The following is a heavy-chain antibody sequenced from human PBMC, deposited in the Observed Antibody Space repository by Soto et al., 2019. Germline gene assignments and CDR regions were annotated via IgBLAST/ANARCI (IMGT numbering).Heavy chain of an antibody. Sequence: GGSLRLSCAASGFTFSSYAMSWVRQAPGKGLEWVSAISGSGGSTYYADSVKGRFTISRDNSKNTLYLQMNSLRAEDTAVYYCAKDRQYSSGWYDPFDYWGQGALVTVYS. CDR3: AKDRQYSSGWYDPFDY. J-gene: IGHJ4*02. CDR1: GFTFSSYA. CDR2: ISGSGGST. V-gene: IGHV3-23*01. D-gene: IGHD6-19*01.